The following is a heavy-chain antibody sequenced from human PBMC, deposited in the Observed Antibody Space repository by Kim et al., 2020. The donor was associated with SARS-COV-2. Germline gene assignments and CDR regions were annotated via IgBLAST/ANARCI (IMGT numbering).Heavy chain of an antibody. V-gene: IGHV3-21*01. CDR2: ISSSSSYI. CDR3: ARDRGSSGYYYYYGMDV. D-gene: IGHD3-22*01. J-gene: IGHJ6*02. Sequence: GGSLRLSCAASGFTFSSYSMNWVRQAPGKGLEWVSSISSSSSYIYYADSVKGRFTISRDNAKNSLYLQMNSLRAEDTAVYYCARDRGSSGYYYYYGMDVWGQGTTVTVS. CDR1: GFTFSSYS.